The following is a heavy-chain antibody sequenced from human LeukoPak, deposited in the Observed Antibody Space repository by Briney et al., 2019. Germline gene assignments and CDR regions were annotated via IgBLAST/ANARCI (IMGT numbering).Heavy chain of an antibody. CDR1: GFTVSSNY. D-gene: IGHD4-17*01. Sequence: GGSLRLSCAASGFTVSSNYMSWVRQAPGKGLEWVSVIYSGGSTYYADSVKGRFTISRDNSKNTLYLQMNSLRAEDTAVYYCAKTVGYGDYPAFDIWGQGTMVTVSS. J-gene: IGHJ3*02. V-gene: IGHV3-53*05. CDR2: IYSGGST. CDR3: AKTVGYGDYPAFDI.